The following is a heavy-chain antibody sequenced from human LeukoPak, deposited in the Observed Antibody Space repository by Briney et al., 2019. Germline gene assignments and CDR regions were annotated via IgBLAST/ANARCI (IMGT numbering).Heavy chain of an antibody. D-gene: IGHD3-22*01. J-gene: IGHJ1*01. CDR3: ARAPSEIGGYYPEYFRH. CDR2: IKSDGST. V-gene: IGHV3-74*01. CDR1: GFTFSTYW. Sequence: GGSLRLSCAASGFTFSTYWMHWVRQAPGKGLVWVSRIKSDGSTNYAVSVKGRFTMSRDNAKNTVSLQMNSLRPEDTGVYYCARAPSEIGGYYPEYFRHWGQGTLVTVSS.